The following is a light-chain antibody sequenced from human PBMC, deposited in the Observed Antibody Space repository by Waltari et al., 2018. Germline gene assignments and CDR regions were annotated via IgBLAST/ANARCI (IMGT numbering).Light chain of an antibody. CDR3: HAAADNNWF. CDR1: VLAEKD. V-gene: IGLV3-27*01. CDR2: KHT. Sequence: YDLTQPSSVSVSPGQTATITCSGDVLAEKDVRWFQQKPGQAPTLILYKHTERPSVIPERFSGSSSGSTVTLTIRGALLEDEADYHCHAAADNNWFFGGGTKLTVL. J-gene: IGLJ2*01.